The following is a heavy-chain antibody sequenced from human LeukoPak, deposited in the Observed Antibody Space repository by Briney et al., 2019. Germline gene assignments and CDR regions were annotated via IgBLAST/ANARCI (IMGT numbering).Heavy chain of an antibody. CDR3: AKAGSGWYAPY. CDR1: GFTFDDYG. Sequence: GGSLRLSCAASGFTFDDYGMSWVRQAPGQGLEWVSVIYSGGSTYYADSVKGRFTISRDNSKNTVDLQMDSLRAEDTAVYYCAKAGSGWYAPYWGQGTLVTVS. V-gene: IGHV3-66*02. D-gene: IGHD6-19*01. CDR2: IYSGGST. J-gene: IGHJ4*02.